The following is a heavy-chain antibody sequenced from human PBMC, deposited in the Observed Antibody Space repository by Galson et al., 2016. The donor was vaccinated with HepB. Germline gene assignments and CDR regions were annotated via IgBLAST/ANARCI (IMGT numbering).Heavy chain of an antibody. CDR2: IKPDTGAT. CDR3: ARSYNLYGMDL. D-gene: IGHD5-24*01. CDR1: GYTFTGYY. Sequence: SVKVSCKASGYTFTGYYIHWVQQAPGQGLEWLAWIKPDTGATDYAQKFQGRVTMTRDTSVNTAYMEITSLTSDDTAVYFCARSYNLYGMDLWGKGTSVTVSS. J-gene: IGHJ6*04. V-gene: IGHV1-2*02.